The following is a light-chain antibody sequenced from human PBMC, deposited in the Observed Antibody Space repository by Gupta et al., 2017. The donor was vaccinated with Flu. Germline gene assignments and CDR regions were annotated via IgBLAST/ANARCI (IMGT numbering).Light chain of an antibody. CDR2: RAS. V-gene: IGKV1-5*03. J-gene: IGKJ1*01. CDR1: QTISIW. Sequence: PSALSASVGDRVTITCRASQTISIWLAWYQQKPGKAPKLLIYRASSLETGVPSRFSGSGSGTEFALTISSLQPDDFATYYCQQNESYSQTFGQGTKLEIK. CDR3: QQNESYSQT.